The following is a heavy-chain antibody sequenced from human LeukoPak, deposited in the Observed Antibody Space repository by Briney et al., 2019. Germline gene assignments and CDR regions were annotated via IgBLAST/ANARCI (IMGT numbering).Heavy chain of an antibody. CDR2: IKQDGSEK. Sequence: GGSLRLSCAASGFTFSSYWMSWVRQAPGKGLEWVANIKQDGSEKYYVDSVKGRFTISRDNAKNSLYLQMNSLRAEDTAVYYWARGTNRPSTGTFFPWRPPPYGMDVWGKGTTVPVPS. V-gene: IGHV3-7*01. J-gene: IGHJ6*04. CDR3: ARGTNRPSTGTFFPWRPPPYGMDV. D-gene: IGHD4-17*01. CDR1: GFTFSSYW.